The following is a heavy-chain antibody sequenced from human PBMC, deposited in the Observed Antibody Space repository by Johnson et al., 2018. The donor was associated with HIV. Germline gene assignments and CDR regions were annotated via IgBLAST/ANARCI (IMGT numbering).Heavy chain of an antibody. CDR1: GFTFDDYG. D-gene: IGHD1-26*01. CDR3: AKNNQVWGLLPVDAFDI. V-gene: IGHV3-30*18. J-gene: IGHJ3*02. CDR2: ISYDGSNK. Sequence: QVQLVESGGGVVRPGGSLRLSCAASGFTFDDYGMSWVRQAPGKGLEWVAVISYDGSNKYYADSVKGRFTISRDNSKGTLYLQVNSLRPEDTAVYYCAKNNQVWGLLPVDAFDIWGQGTMVIVST.